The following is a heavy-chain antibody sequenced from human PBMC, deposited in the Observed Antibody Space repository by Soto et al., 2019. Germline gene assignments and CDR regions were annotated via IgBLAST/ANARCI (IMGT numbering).Heavy chain of an antibody. CDR3: ARDQGGSLARFFDY. J-gene: IGHJ4*02. CDR2: IWYDGSNK. Sequence: GGSLRLSCAASGFTFSYYGMHWVRQAPGKGLEWVAVIWYDGSNKYYADSVKGRFTISRDNSKNTLFLQMNSLGAEDTAVYYCARDQGGSLARFFDYWGQGTLVTVSS. V-gene: IGHV3-33*01. D-gene: IGHD1-26*01. CDR1: GFTFSYYG.